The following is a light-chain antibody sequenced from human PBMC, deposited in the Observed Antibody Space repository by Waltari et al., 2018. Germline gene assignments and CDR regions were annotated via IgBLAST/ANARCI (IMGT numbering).Light chain of an antibody. Sequence: QSALTQPASVSGSPGQSITISFTGTSSDVGGYNYVSWYQQHPGKAPKLMIYDVSNRPSGVSNRFSGSKSGNTASLTISGLQAEDEADYHCSSYSSSSTLVVFGGGTKLTVL. V-gene: IGLV2-14*03. CDR1: SSDVGGYNY. CDR2: DVS. CDR3: SSYSSSSTLVV. J-gene: IGLJ2*01.